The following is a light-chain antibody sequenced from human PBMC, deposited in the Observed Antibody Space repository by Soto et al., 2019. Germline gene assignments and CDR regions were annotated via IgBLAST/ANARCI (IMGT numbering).Light chain of an antibody. CDR2: DVT. V-gene: IGLV2-11*01. CDR3: CSYAGTYKFV. J-gene: IGLJ1*01. Sequence: QSALTQPRSVSGSPGQSVTISCTGTSSDVSGYNYVSWYQQHPGNAPKLMIYDVTKRPSGVPERFSGSRSGHTASLTISGLQADDEGDYYCCSYAGTYKFVFGSGTKVTVL. CDR1: SSDVSGYNY.